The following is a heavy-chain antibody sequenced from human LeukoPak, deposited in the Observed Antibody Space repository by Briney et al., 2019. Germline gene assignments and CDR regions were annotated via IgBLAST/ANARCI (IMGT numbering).Heavy chain of an antibody. D-gene: IGHD3-10*01. CDR2: ISSSSSTI. J-gene: IGHJ6*02. CDR1: GFTFSSHS. CDR3: ARDSGRGYCYGMDV. V-gene: IGHV3-48*02. Sequence: PGGSLRLSCAASGFTFSSHSMNWVRQAPGKGLEWVSYISSSSSTINYADSVKGRFTISRDNAKNSLYLQMNSLRDEDTAVYYCARDSGRGYCYGMDVWGQGTTVTVSS.